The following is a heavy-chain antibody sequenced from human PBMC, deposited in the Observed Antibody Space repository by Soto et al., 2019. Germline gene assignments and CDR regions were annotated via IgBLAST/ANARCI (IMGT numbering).Heavy chain of an antibody. CDR3: ARGTGYCSSTSCYARYFQH. D-gene: IGHD2-2*01. Sequence: QVQLQQWGAGLLKPSETLSLTCAVYGGSFSGYYWSWIRQPPGKGLEWIGEINHSGSTNYNPSLKSRVTISVDTSKIQFSLKLSSVTAADTAVYYCARGTGYCSSTSCYARYFQHWGQGTLVTVSS. V-gene: IGHV4-34*01. CDR1: GGSFSGYY. CDR2: INHSGST. J-gene: IGHJ1*01.